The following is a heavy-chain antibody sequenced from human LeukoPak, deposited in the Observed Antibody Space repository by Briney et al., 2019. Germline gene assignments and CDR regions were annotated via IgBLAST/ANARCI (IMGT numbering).Heavy chain of an antibody. J-gene: IGHJ4*02. D-gene: IGHD2-15*01. CDR1: GFSFSAYW. CDR2: INPAGSET. V-gene: IGHV3-7*01. Sequence: GRSLRLSCAASGFSFSAYWMTWVRQAPGTGLEWVAYINPAGSETYYVDPVKGRFSISRDNAKNLVYLQMNSLRAEDTAVYHCARFGYVAAVDVWGQGTPVTVSS. CDR3: ARFGYVAAVDV.